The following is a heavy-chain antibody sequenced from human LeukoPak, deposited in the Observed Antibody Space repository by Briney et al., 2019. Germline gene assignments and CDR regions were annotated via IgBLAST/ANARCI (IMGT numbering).Heavy chain of an antibody. CDR3: ARGATIFGVVITWFDP. D-gene: IGHD3-3*01. J-gene: IGHJ5*02. CDR1: GGSISSYY. Sequence: PSETLSLTCTVSGGSISSYYWSWIRQPAGKGLEWIGRIYTSGSTNYNPSLKSRVTMSVDTSKNQFSLKLSSVTAADTAVYYCARGATIFGVVITWFDPWGQGRLVTVSS. V-gene: IGHV4-4*07. CDR2: IYTSGST.